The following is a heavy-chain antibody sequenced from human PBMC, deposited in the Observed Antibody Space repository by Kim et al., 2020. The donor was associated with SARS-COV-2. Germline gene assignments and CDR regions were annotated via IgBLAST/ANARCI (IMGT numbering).Heavy chain of an antibody. Sequence: SETLSLTCTVSGGSISSSSYYWGWIRQPPGKGLEWIGSIYYSGSTYYNPSLKSRVTISVDTSKNQFSLKLSSVTAADTAVYYCARQAARTWFDPWGQGTLVTVSS. CDR2: IYYSGST. CDR3: ARQAARTWFDP. D-gene: IGHD6-6*01. CDR1: GGSISSSSYY. V-gene: IGHV4-39*01. J-gene: IGHJ5*02.